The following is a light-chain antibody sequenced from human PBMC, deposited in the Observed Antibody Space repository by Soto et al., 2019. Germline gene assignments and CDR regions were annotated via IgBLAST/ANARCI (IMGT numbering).Light chain of an antibody. J-gene: IGKJ5*01. V-gene: IGKV1-39*01. Sequence: DIQMTQSPSSLSASVGDRVTISCRASQSISSYLNWYQQKPGKVPKLLIYAASSLQSGVPSRFSGSGSGTDLTLTISSLQPEDFATYYCQQSYSTCTFGQGTRLEIK. CDR1: QSISSY. CDR3: QQSYSTCT. CDR2: AAS.